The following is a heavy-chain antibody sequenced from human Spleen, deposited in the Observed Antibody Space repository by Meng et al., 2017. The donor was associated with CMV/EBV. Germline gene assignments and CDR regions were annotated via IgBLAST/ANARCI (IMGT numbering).Heavy chain of an antibody. CDR2: IQYDGSNK. CDR1: GFTFSSYG. D-gene: IGHD3-3*01. Sequence: GGSLRLSCAASGFTFSSYGMHWVRQAPGKGLEWVTFIQYDGSNKYYADSVKGRFTISRDNSKNTLYLQMNSLRDEDTAVYYCARGRGSWSGYLGLRDNYHYYGLDVWGQGTTVTVSS. CDR3: ARGRGSWSGYLGLRDNYHYYGLDV. J-gene: IGHJ6*02. V-gene: IGHV3-30*02.